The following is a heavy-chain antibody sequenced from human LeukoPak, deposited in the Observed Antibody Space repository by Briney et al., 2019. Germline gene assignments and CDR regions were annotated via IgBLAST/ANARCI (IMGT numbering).Heavy chain of an antibody. CDR1: GFTFDDYA. CDR3: AIGGNSIGSYFQH. Sequence: PGRSLRLSCAASGFTFDDYAMHWVRQAPGKGLEWVSGISWNSGSIGYADSVKGRFTISRDNAKNSLYLQMNSLRAEDTALYYCAIGGNSIGSYFQHWGQGTLVTVSS. V-gene: IGHV3-9*01. CDR2: ISWNSGSI. J-gene: IGHJ1*01. D-gene: IGHD4-23*01.